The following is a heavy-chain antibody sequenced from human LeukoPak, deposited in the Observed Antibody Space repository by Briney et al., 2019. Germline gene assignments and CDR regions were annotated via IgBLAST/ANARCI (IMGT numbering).Heavy chain of an antibody. CDR2: INHSGST. V-gene: IGHV4-34*01. CDR3: ARGVVRGVGYYYYYMDV. Sequence: SETLSLTCTVSGGSSSSYYWSWIRQAPGKGLEWIGEINHSGSTNYNPYTSKNQFSLKLSSVTAADTAVYYCARGVVRGVGYYYYYMDVWGKGTTVTISS. CDR1: GGSSSSYY. D-gene: IGHD3-10*01. J-gene: IGHJ6*03.